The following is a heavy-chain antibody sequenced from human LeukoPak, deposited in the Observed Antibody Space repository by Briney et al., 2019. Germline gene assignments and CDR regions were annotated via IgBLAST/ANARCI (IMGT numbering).Heavy chain of an antibody. J-gene: IGHJ3*02. Sequence: GASVKVSCKASGYTYSSYGISWVRQAPGQGLEWMGWINPNSGGTNYAQKFQGRVTMTRDTSISTAYMELSRLRSDDTAVYYCARGYGSGSFSFDAFDIWGQGTMVTVSS. D-gene: IGHD3-10*01. CDR3: ARGYGSGSFSFDAFDI. CDR1: GYTYSSYG. CDR2: INPNSGGT. V-gene: IGHV1-2*02.